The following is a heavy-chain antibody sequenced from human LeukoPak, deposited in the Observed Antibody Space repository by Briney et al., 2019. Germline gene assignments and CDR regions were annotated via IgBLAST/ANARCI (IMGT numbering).Heavy chain of an antibody. J-gene: IGHJ3*02. Sequence: GGSLRLSCAASGFTFSSYSMNWVRQAPGKGLEWVSYISSSSTIYYADSVKGRFTISRDNAKNSLYLQMNSLRAEDTAVYYCARGHMTTAYAFDIWGQGTMVTVSS. V-gene: IGHV3-48*01. CDR3: ARGHMTTAYAFDI. D-gene: IGHD4-17*01. CDR1: GFTFSSYS. CDR2: ISSSSTI.